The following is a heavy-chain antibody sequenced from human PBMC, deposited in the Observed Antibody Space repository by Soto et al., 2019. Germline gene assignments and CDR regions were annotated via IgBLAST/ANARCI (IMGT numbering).Heavy chain of an antibody. D-gene: IGHD2-21*01. Sequence: QVYLHQSGPGLVKPSGTLSLTCAVSGDSISITHWWTWVRQTPGKGLEWIGEVYHSGRTSYNPSLKSRVTISVDKSNNPFSLKLTSVTAADTAVYYCATLPPRIVVTVLPIPAWGQGTRVSVSS. J-gene: IGHJ5*02. CDR2: VYHSGRT. CDR3: ATLPPRIVVTVLPIPA. V-gene: IGHV4-4*02. CDR1: GDSISITHW.